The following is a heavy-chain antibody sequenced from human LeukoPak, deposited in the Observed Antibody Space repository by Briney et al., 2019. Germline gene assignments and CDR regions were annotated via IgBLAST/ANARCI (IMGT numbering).Heavy chain of an antibody. CDR1: GGSISSYY. D-gene: IGHD5-12*01. J-gene: IGHJ4*02. CDR3: ARHPEYSGYDLRYYFDY. V-gene: IGHV4-59*08. Sequence: SETLSLTCTVSGGSISSYYWSWIRQPPGKGLEWIGYIYYSGSTNYIPSLKSRVTISVATSKNQFSLKLSSVTAADTAVYYCARHPEYSGYDLRYYFDYWGQGTLVTVSS. CDR2: IYYSGST.